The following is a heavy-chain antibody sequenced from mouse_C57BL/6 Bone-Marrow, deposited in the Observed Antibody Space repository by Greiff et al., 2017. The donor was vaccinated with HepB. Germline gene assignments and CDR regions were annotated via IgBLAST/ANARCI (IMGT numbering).Heavy chain of an antibody. V-gene: IGHV5-17*01. Sequence: EVKVVESGGGLVKPGGSLKLSCAASGFTFSDYGMHWVRQAPEKGLEWVAYISSGSSTIYYADTVKGRFTISRDNAKNTLFLQMTSLRSEDTAMYYCAGYFDVWGTGTTVTVSS. J-gene: IGHJ1*03. CDR1: GFTFSDYG. CDR2: ISSGSSTI. CDR3: AGYFDV.